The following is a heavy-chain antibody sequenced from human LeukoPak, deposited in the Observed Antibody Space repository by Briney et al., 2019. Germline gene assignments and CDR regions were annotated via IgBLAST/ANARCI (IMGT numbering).Heavy chain of an antibody. J-gene: IGHJ3*02. CDR3: ARPLLGPGAFDI. CDR1: GFNFFKYS. V-gene: IGHV3-53*01. D-gene: IGHD3-10*01. Sequence: GGSLRLSCEASGFNFFKYSINWVRQAPGKGLEWVSVIYSGGSTYYADSVKGRFTISRDNSKNTPHLQMNSLRAEDTAVYYCARPLLGPGAFDIWGQGTMVTVSS. CDR2: IYSGGST.